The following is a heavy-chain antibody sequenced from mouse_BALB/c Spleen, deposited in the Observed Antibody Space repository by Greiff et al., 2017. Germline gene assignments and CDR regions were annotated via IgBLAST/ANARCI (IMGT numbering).Heavy chain of an antibody. CDR3: ARSGLRRDYAMDY. V-gene: IGHV1-9*01. D-gene: IGHD2-4*01. J-gene: IGHJ4*01. CDR2: ILPGSGST. Sequence: QVHVKQSGAELMKPGASVKISCKATGYTFSSYWIEWVKQRPGHGLEWIGEILPGSGSTNYNEKFKGKATFTADTSSNTAYMQLSSLTSEDSAVYYCARSGLRRDYAMDYWGQGTSVTVSS. CDR1: GYTFSSYW.